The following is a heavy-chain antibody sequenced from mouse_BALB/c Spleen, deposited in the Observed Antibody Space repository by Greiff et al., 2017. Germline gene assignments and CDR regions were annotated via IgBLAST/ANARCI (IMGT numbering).Heavy chain of an antibody. CDR3: ARHSYGNSHAMDY. J-gene: IGHJ4*01. Sequence: EVKLVESGGGLVKPGGSLKLSCAASGFTFSSYAMSWVRQTPEKRLEWVASISSGGSTYYPDSVKGRFTISRDNAKNTLYLQMSSLKSEDTAMYYCARHSYGNSHAMDYWGQGTSVTVSS. D-gene: IGHD2-10*02. V-gene: IGHV5-6-5*01. CDR1: GFTFSSYA. CDR2: ISSGGST.